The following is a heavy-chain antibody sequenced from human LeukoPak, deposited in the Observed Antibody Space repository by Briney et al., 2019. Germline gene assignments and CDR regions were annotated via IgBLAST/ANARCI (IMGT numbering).Heavy chain of an antibody. Sequence: PSETLSLTCTVSDYSISSGYGYYWGWLRQPPGKGLEWIGNIYHSGITYYNHFNSSLKSRVTISIDTSKNQFSLRLTSVTAADTAVYFCATLVSTRYYFDYWGQGTLVTVSS. D-gene: IGHD5/OR15-5a*01. CDR1: DYSISSGYGYY. CDR3: ATLVSTRYYFDY. J-gene: IGHJ4*02. V-gene: IGHV4-38-2*02. CDR2: IYHSGIT.